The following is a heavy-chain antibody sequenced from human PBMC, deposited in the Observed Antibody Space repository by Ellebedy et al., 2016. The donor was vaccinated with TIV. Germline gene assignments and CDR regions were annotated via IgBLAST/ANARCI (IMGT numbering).Heavy chain of an antibody. CDR1: GYTFSTYG. CDR3: TAHMLPPLRDEYYYAMDV. D-gene: IGHD2/OR15-2a*01. J-gene: IGHJ6*02. CDR2: INPSGGSA. Sequence: ASVKVSCKTFGYTFSTYGISWVRQAPGQGLEWMAIINPSGGSAHYAQKLQGRVTVTRDTSTSTAYMELSSLTSEDTAVYYCTAHMLPPLRDEYYYAMDVWGQGTSVTVSS. V-gene: IGHV1-46*04.